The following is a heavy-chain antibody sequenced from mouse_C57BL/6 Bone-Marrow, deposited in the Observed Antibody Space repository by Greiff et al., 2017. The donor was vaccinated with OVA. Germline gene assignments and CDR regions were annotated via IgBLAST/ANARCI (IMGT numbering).Heavy chain of an antibody. CDR2: INPSNGGT. D-gene: IGHD6-1*01. Sequence: QVQLQQPGTELVKPGASVKLSCTASGYTFTSYWMHWVKQRPGQGLEWIGNINPSNGGTNYNEKFQSKATITVDKSSSTAYMQLSSLTSEDSAVYYCARRTSPYYFDYWGQGTTLTVSS. CDR3: ARRTSPYYFDY. CDR1: GYTFTSYW. J-gene: IGHJ2*01. V-gene: IGHV1-53*01.